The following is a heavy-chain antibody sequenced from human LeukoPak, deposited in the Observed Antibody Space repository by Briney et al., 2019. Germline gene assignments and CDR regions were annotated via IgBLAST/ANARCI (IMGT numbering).Heavy chain of an antibody. CDR2: IYPGDSDT. CDR3: ARHSNYFDSSGSYAY. V-gene: IGHV5-51*01. D-gene: IGHD3-22*01. J-gene: IGHJ4*02. CDR1: GYSFTSNW. Sequence: GESLKISCKGSGYSFTSNWIGWVRQMRGKGLEWMGIIYPGDSDTRYSPSFQGQISISADKSISTAYLQWNSLKASDTAMYYCARHSNYFDSSGSYAYWGQGTLVTVSS.